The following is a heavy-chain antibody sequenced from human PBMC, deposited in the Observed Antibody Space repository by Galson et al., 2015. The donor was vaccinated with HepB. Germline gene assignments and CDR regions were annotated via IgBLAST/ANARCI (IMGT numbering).Heavy chain of an antibody. Sequence: SLRLSCAASGFTFSSYAMHWVRQAPGKGLEWVAVISYDGSSKYYADSVKGRFTISRDNPKNTLYLQMNSLRAEDTAVYYCARDFSPTQDYHQLLVSMPVFDPWGQGTLVTVSS. CDR2: ISYDGSSK. J-gene: IGHJ5*02. CDR1: GFTFSSYA. V-gene: IGHV3-30-3*01. D-gene: IGHD2-2*01. CDR3: ARDFSPTQDYHQLLVSMPVFDP.